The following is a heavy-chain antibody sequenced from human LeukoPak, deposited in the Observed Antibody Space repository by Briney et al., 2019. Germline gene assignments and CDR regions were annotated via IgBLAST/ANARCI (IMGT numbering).Heavy chain of an antibody. V-gene: IGHV4-4*07. Sequence: SETLSLTGTDSGGSISSYNWSWIRQPAGKGLEWIGRIYTSGSTNYNPSLKSRVTMSVDTSKNQFSLKLSSVTAADTAVYYCARDIGPTSYSGYDPFDYWGQGTLVTVSS. CDR1: GGSISSYN. J-gene: IGHJ4*02. CDR3: ARDIGPTSYSGYDPFDY. CDR2: IYTSGST. D-gene: IGHD5-12*01.